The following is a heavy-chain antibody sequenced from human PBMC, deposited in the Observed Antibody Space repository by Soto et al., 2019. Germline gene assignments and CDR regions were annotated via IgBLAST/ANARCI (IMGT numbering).Heavy chain of an antibody. CDR1: GFTFSSYA. J-gene: IGHJ6*02. CDR2: ISGSGGST. CDR3: AKEMEVYGDYGRGGYYYGMDV. Sequence: GGSLRLSCAASGFTFSSYAMSWVRQAPGKGLEWVSAISGSGGSTYYADSVKGRFTISRDNSKNTLYLQMNSLRAEDTAVYYCAKEMEVYGDYGRGGYYYGMDVWGQGTTVTVSS. D-gene: IGHD4-17*01. V-gene: IGHV3-23*01.